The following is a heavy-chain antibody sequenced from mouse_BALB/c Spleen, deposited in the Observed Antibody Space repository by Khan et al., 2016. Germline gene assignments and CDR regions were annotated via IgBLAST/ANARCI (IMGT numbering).Heavy chain of an antibody. CDR2: INTETGEP. J-gene: IGHJ1*01. Sequence: QIQLVQSGPELKKPGETVKISCKASGYTFTDYSMHWVKQAPGKGLKWMGWINTETGEPTYADDFKGRFAFSLETSVSTAYLQINNLKNEDTATYFCSRRVHWYFDVWGAGTTVTVSS. CDR3: SRRVHWYFDV. CDR1: GYTFTDYS. V-gene: IGHV9-2-1*01.